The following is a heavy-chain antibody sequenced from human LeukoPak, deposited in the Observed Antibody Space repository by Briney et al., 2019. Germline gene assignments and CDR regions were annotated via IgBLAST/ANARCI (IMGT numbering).Heavy chain of an antibody. CDR1: GDTFTGYY. Sequence: ASVKVSCKASGDTFTGYYIHWVRQAPGQGLEWMGWINPTSGGTNYAQKFQGRVTMTRDTSISTAYMELSRLRSDDTAVFYCARDRILGASDAFDIWGQGTMVTVS. CDR3: ARDRILGASDAFDI. D-gene: IGHD1-26*01. V-gene: IGHV1-2*02. CDR2: INPTSGGT. J-gene: IGHJ3*02.